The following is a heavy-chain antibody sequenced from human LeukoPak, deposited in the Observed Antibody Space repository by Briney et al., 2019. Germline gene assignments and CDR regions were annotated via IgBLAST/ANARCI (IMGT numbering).Heavy chain of an antibody. J-gene: IGHJ5*02. V-gene: IGHV3-73*01. D-gene: IGHD3-16*01. CDR1: GFTFSGSA. CDR3: TRLKFDGGWFDP. Sequence: GGSLRLSCAASGFTFSGSAMHWVRQASGKGLEWAGRIRSKANSYATAYAASVKGRFTISRDDSKNTAYLQMNSLKTEDTAVYYCTRLKFDGGWFDPWGQGTLVTVSS. CDR2: IRSKANSYAT.